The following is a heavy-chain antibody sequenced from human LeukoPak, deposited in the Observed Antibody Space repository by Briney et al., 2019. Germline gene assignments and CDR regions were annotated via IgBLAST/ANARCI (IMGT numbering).Heavy chain of an antibody. D-gene: IGHD3-16*02. V-gene: IGHV3-48*01. CDR1: GFTFSSYS. Sequence: PGGSLRLSCAASGFTFSSYSMNWVRQAPGKGLEWVSYISSSSSTIYYADSVKGRFTISRDNSKNTLYLQMNSLRAEDTAVYYCAKDDYVWGSYPADYWGQGTLVIVSS. J-gene: IGHJ4*02. CDR3: AKDDYVWGSYPADY. CDR2: ISSSSSTI.